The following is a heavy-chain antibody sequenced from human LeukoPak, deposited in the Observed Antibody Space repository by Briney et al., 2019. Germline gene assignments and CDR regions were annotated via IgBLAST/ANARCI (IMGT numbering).Heavy chain of an antibody. J-gene: IGHJ5*02. CDR2: INPNSGGT. CDR3: ARESHGSGSYYNEFDP. D-gene: IGHD3-10*01. Sequence: ASVKVSCKASGYTFTGYYMHWVRQAPGQGLEWMGWINPNSGGTNYAQKFQGRVTMTRDTSISTAYMELSRLRSDDTAVYYCARESHGSGSYYNEFDPWGQGTLVTVSS. V-gene: IGHV1-2*02. CDR1: GYTFTGYY.